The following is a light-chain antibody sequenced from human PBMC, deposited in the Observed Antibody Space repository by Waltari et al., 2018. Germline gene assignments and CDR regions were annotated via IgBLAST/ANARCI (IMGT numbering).Light chain of an antibody. CDR2: EVT. J-gene: IGLJ2*01. Sequence: QSALTQPASVSGSPGQSITITCTGTSDDIGDYNYVSWYQQLPGKAPKLIIYEVTNRPSGVSDRFSGSKSGNTASLTISGLLPGDEAQYHCSSYTLSSSLVLFGGGTKVTVL. CDR1: SDDIGDYNY. CDR3: SSYTLSSSLVL. V-gene: IGLV2-14*01.